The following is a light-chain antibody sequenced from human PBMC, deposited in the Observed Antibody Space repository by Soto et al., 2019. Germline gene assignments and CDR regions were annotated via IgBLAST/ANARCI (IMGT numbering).Light chain of an antibody. CDR2: EVT. CDR1: SSDVGGYNY. CDR3: SSHTSSGAVV. J-gene: IGLJ2*01. Sequence: QSALTQPAFVSGSPGQSITISCTGTSSDVGGYNYVSWYQQHPDKAPRLMIYEVTNRPSGVSNRFSGSKSGNTASLSISGLQVEDEADYYCSSHTSSGAVVFGGGTKLTVL. V-gene: IGLV2-14*01.